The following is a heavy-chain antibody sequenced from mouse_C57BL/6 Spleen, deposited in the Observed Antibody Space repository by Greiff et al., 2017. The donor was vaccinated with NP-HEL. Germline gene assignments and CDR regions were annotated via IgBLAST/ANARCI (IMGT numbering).Heavy chain of an antibody. CDR3: ARGDYYGSSSY. D-gene: IGHD1-1*01. CDR1: GYTFTSYW. CDR2: IDPNSGGT. Sequence: VQLRQPGAELVKPGASVKLSCKASGYTFTSYWMHWVKQRPGRGLELIGRIDPNSGGTKYNEKFKSKATLTVDKPSSTAYMQLSSLTSEDSAVYYCARGDYYGSSSYWGQGTTLTVSS. J-gene: IGHJ2*01. V-gene: IGHV1-72*01.